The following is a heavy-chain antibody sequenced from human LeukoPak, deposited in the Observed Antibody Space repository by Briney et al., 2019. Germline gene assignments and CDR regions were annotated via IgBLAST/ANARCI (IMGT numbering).Heavy chain of an antibody. D-gene: IGHD2-15*01. J-gene: IGHJ4*02. V-gene: IGHV3-23*01. CDR1: EFTFSSYA. Sequence: GGSLRLSCAASEFTFSSYAMSWVRQAPGGGLEWVSAISVSGSNTYYADSVKGRFTISRDNSKNTLNLQLNSLRAEDTAVYYCAKEFGSGYFDYWGQGTLVTVSS. CDR3: AKEFGSGYFDY. CDR2: ISVSGSNT.